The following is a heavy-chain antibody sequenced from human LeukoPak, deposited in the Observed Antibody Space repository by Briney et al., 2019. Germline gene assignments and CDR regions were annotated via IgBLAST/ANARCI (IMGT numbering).Heavy chain of an antibody. D-gene: IGHD3-10*01. Sequence: PSETLSLTCTVSGGSISSYYWSWIRQPPGKGLEWIGYIYYSGSTNYNPSLKSRVTISVDTSKNQFSLKLSSVTAADTAVYYCARDRYGSGIHDAFDIWGQGTMVTVSS. CDR2: IYYSGST. V-gene: IGHV4-59*12. CDR1: GGSISSYY. CDR3: ARDRYGSGIHDAFDI. J-gene: IGHJ3*02.